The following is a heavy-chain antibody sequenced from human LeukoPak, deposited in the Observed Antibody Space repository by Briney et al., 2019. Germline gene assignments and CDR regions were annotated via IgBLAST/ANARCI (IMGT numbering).Heavy chain of an antibody. D-gene: IGHD4-17*01. CDR1: GGSISSGGYY. Sequence: PSQTLSLTCTVSGGSISSGGYYWSWIRQLPGKGLEWIGFIYDSGSTYYNPSLKSRVSISVDMSKNQFYLKLSSVTAADTAVYYCARSERPYGWFDPWGQGTLVTVSS. J-gene: IGHJ5*02. CDR3: ARSERPYGWFDP. CDR2: IYDSGST. V-gene: IGHV4-31*03.